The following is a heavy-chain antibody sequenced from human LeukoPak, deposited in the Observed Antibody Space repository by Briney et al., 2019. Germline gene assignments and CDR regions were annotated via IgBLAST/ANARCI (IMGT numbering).Heavy chain of an antibody. Sequence: SGTLSLTCSVSGGSLSSSHYYWGWIRQPPGTGLEWIGSIYYSGSTDYNTSLRSRLTISLDMSKNQFSLKMRSVTAADTAIYYCARRTMIFGVAAYMDVWGKGTTVTVSS. V-gene: IGHV4-39*01. J-gene: IGHJ6*03. CDR1: GGSLSSSHYY. CDR2: IYYSGST. D-gene: IGHD3-3*01. CDR3: ARRTMIFGVAAYMDV.